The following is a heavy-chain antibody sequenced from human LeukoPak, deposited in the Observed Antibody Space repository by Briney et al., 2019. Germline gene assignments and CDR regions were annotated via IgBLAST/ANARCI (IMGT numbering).Heavy chain of an antibody. V-gene: IGHV3-30*18. Sequence: GGSLRLSCAASGFTFSSYGMHWVRQAPGKGLEWVAVISYDGSNKYYADSVEGRFTISRDNSKNTLYLQMNSLRAEDTAVYYCAKDGSTVTTQGVYWGQGTLVTVSS. J-gene: IGHJ4*02. D-gene: IGHD4-17*01. CDR1: GFTFSSYG. CDR3: AKDGSTVTTQGVY. CDR2: ISYDGSNK.